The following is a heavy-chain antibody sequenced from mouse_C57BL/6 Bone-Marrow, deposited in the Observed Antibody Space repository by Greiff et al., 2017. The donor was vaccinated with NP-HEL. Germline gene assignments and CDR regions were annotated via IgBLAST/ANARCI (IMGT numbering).Heavy chain of an antibody. J-gene: IGHJ3*01. D-gene: IGHD4-1*01. V-gene: IGHV10-1*01. CDR1: GFSFNTYA. CDR2: IRSKSNNYAT. CDR3: VRQEDWDTFAY. Sequence: DVMLVESGGGLVQPKGSLKLSCAASGFSFNTYAMNWVRQAPGKGLEWVARIRSKSNNYATYYADSVKDRFTISRDDSESMLYLQMNNLKTEDTAMYYCVRQEDWDTFAYWGQGTLVTVSA.